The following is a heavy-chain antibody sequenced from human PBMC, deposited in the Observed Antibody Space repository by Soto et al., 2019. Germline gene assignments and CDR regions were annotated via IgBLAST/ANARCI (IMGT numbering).Heavy chain of an antibody. V-gene: IGHV1-8*01. D-gene: IGHD3-3*01. CDR2: MNPNSGNT. Sequence: QVQLVQSGAEVKKPGASVKVSCKASGYTFTSYDINWVRQATGQGLEWMVWMNPNSGNTGYAQKFQGRVTMTRNTSIRTADMELSSLRSEDTAVYYCARSGDFWSGYYSVFDYWGQGTLVTVSS. CDR3: ARSGDFWSGYYSVFDY. J-gene: IGHJ4*02. CDR1: GYTFTSYD.